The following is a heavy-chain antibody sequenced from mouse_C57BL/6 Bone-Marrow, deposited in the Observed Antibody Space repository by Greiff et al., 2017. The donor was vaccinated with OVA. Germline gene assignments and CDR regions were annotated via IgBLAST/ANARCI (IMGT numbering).Heavy chain of an antibody. V-gene: IGHV3-6*01. Sequence: EVKLMESGPGLVKPSQSLSLTCSVTGYSITSGYYWNWIRQFPGNKLEWMGYISYDGSNNYNPSLKNRISITRDTSKNQFFLKLNSVTTEDTATYYCARGFYYYGSRAWFAYWGQGTLVTVSA. D-gene: IGHD1-1*01. CDR1: GYSITSGYY. CDR3: ARGFYYYGSRAWFAY. J-gene: IGHJ3*01. CDR2: ISYDGSN.